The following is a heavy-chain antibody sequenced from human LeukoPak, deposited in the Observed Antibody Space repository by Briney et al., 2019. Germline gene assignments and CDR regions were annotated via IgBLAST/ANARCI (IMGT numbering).Heavy chain of an antibody. CDR3: AKTKVGTGLDALDI. CDR1: GFTFNSYA. CDR2: ISYAGSNK. D-gene: IGHD2-21*02. J-gene: IGHJ3*02. Sequence: GGSLRLSCAASGFTFNSYAMHWVRQAAGRGLEWVAIISYAGSNKFYADSVKGRFAISRDNSKNTLYLQMDSLRAEDTAVYYCAKTKVGTGLDALDIWGQGTMVTVSS. V-gene: IGHV3-30-3*02.